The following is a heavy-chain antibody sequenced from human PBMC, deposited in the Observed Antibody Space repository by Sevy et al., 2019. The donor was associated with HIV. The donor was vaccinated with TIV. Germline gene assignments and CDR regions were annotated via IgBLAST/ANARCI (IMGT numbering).Heavy chain of an antibody. D-gene: IGHD3-22*01. V-gene: IGHV3-23*01. Sequence: GGSLRLSCAASGFIFSDYAMSWVRQAPGKGLEWVSSISGGDDSTYYADSVKGRFTVSRDNSKNTLYLQMNTLRAEDTALYYCAKFGDYYDSGGYYWYFDIWGRGTLVTVSS. CDR3: AKFGDYYDSGGYYWYFDI. CDR2: ISGGDDST. CDR1: GFIFSDYA. J-gene: IGHJ2*01.